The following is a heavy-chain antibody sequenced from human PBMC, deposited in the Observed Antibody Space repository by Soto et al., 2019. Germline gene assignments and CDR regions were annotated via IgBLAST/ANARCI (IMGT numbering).Heavy chain of an antibody. V-gene: IGHV1-8*01. J-gene: IGHJ5*02. CDR1: GYTLTSYD. CDR3: ARHNSQWPNWFDP. CDR2: MNGNDGNT. D-gene: IGHD1-1*01. Sequence: EASAKVSCKASGYTLTSYDINWVRQATGQGLEWVGWMNGNDGNTDYAHKFRGRVTMTTDTSTNTAYMDLRSLRSDDTAVYYCARHNSQWPNWFDPWGQGTPVTSPQ.